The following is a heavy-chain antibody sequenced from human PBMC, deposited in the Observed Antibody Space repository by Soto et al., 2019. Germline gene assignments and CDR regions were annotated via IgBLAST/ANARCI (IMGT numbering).Heavy chain of an antibody. CDR2: ISGSGGST. CDR1: GFPFSSYA. CDR3: AKTPLYGDYVDAFDI. J-gene: IGHJ3*02. Sequence: GGSLRLSCAASGFPFSSYAMSWVRQAPGKGLEWVSAISGSGGSTYYADSVKGRFTISRDNSKNTLYLQMNSLRAEDTAVYYCAKTPLYGDYVDAFDIWGQGTMVTVSS. V-gene: IGHV3-23*01. D-gene: IGHD4-17*01.